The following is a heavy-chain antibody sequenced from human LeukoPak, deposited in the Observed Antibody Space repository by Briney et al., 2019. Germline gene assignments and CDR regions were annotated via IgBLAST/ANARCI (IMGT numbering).Heavy chain of an antibody. CDR1: GGSFSDYW. Sequence: SETLSLTCAVYGGSFSDYWWTWIRQSPGKGLERIGEVTHSGRTNYNPSLKSRVCISVDRSKKKFSLKLASVTAADTAVYFCARDSGTTGEVKFNPWGKGTLVTVSS. D-gene: IGHD3-10*01. CDR3: ARDSGTTGEVKFNP. J-gene: IGHJ5*02. V-gene: IGHV4-34*01. CDR2: VTHSGRT.